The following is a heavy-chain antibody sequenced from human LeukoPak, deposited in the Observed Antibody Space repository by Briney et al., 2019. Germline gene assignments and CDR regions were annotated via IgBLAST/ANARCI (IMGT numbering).Heavy chain of an antibody. CDR1: GFTFSSYE. J-gene: IGHJ4*02. D-gene: IGHD2-8*01. CDR2: TSSSGSTI. CDR3: ARDELYASLDY. V-gene: IGHV3-48*03. Sequence: QSGGSLRPSCAASGFTFSSYEMNWVRQAPGKGLEWVSYTSSSGSTIYYADSVKGRFTISRDNAKNSLYLQMNSLRAEDTAVYYCARDELYASLDYWGQGTLVTVSS.